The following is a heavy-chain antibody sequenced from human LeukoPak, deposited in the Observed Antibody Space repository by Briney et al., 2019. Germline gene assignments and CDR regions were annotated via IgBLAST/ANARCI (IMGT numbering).Heavy chain of an antibody. D-gene: IGHD3-10*01. CDR3: ARGLGSGSYYNVFDY. J-gene: IGHJ4*02. CDR2: LTSGGSS. Sequence: GGSLRLSCAASEFTFSNYAMSWVRQAPGKGLEWVSSLTSGGSSYYADSVKGRFTISRDNSRNTLHLQMNSLRAEDTAVYYCARGLGSGSYYNVFDYWGQGTLVTVSS. V-gene: IGHV3-23*01. CDR1: EFTFSNYA.